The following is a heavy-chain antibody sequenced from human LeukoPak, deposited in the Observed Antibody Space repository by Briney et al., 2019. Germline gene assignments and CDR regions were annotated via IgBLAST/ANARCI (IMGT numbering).Heavy chain of an antibody. V-gene: IGHV3-74*01. D-gene: IGHD3-16*02. CDR2: INSDGSNT. J-gene: IGHJ4*02. Sequence: GGSLRLSCAASGFTFSSYWMHWVRQVPGKGLVWVSRINSDGSNTRYADSVKGRFTISRDNSKNTLYLQMNSLRAEDTAVYYCARTRDDYVWGSYRFDYWGQGTLVTVSS. CDR3: ARTRDDYVWGSYRFDY. CDR1: GFTFSSYW.